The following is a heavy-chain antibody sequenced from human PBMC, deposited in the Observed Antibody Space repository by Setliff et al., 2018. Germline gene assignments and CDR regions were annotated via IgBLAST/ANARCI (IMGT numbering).Heavy chain of an antibody. D-gene: IGHD3-9*01. J-gene: IGHJ4*02. CDR3: ARERYFDWFFEY. CDR1: GFTFSNNA. CDR2: VYSGSPNT. Sequence: PGGSLRLSCLASGFTFSNNAMSWIRQAPGKGLEWVSVVYSGSPNTYYAAAVKGRFTISRDNSKNTLYLQMNSLRVEDSGVYYCARERYFDWFFEYWGRGTLVTVSS. V-gene: IGHV3-23*03.